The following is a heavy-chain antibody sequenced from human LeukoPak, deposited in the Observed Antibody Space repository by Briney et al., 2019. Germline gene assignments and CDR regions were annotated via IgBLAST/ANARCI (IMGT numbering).Heavy chain of an antibody. CDR1: GGSISSYY. J-gene: IGHJ4*02. CDR3: ARDRGNYDSSGYYSVGNPFDY. Sequence: SETLSLTCTVSGGSISSYYWSWIRQPAGKGLEWIGRIYTSGSTNYNPSLKSRVTMSVDTSKNQFSLKLSSVTAADTAVYYCARDRGNYDSSGYYSVGNPFDYWGQGTLVTVSS. V-gene: IGHV4-4*07. D-gene: IGHD3-22*01. CDR2: IYTSGST.